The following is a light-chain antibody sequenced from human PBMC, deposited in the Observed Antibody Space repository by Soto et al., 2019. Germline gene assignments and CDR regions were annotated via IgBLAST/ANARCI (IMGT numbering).Light chain of an antibody. Sequence: QSALTQPASVSGSPGQSITISCTGSSSDVGGYNYVSWYQQHPGKAPKLMIYEVSNRPSGISNRFSGSKSGNTASLTLSGLQAEDEADIYCSSYTSSSTLVFGGGTQLTVL. CDR3: SSYTSSSTLV. CDR2: EVS. CDR1: SSDVGGYNY. J-gene: IGLJ2*01. V-gene: IGLV2-14*01.